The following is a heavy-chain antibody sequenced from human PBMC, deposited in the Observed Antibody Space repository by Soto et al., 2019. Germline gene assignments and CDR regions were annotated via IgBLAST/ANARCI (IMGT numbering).Heavy chain of an antibody. Sequence: ASETLSLTCAVSGGSISSGGYSWSWIRQPPGKGLEWIGYIYHSGSTYYNPSLKSRVTISVDRSKNQFSLKLSSVTAADTAVYYCARESSGWLWDVWGQGTTVTVSS. J-gene: IGHJ6*02. D-gene: IGHD6-19*01. CDR1: GGSISSGGYS. CDR2: IYHSGST. V-gene: IGHV4-30-2*01. CDR3: ARESSGWLWDV.